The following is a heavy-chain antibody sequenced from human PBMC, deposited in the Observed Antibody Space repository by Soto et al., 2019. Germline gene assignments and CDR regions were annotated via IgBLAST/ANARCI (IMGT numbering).Heavy chain of an antibody. J-gene: IGHJ4*02. CDR3: ARQPRIVGATPMAYYFDY. CDR2: IYYSGST. V-gene: IGHV4-39*01. D-gene: IGHD1-26*01. Sequence: SETLSRTCTVSVGSSSSSSYYWGWIRQPPGKGLEWIGSIYYSGSTYYNPSLKSRVTISVDTSKNQFSLKLSSVTAADTAVYYCARQPRIVGATPMAYYFDYWGQGTLVTVSS. CDR1: VGSSSSSSYY.